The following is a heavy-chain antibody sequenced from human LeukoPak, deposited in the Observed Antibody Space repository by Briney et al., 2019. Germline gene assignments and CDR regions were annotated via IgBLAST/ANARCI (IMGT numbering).Heavy chain of an antibody. D-gene: IGHD6-19*01. CDR2: IHYSGST. V-gene: IGHV4-59*01. Sequence: PSETLSLTCTVSGGSISGYYWSWIRQPPGQGLEWIGYIHYSGSTNYNPSLKGRVTISLDMSKNQFSLKLNSMTAADTAVYYCAREGQWLPDWFDPWGQGTLVTVSS. J-gene: IGHJ5*02. CDR1: GGSISGYY. CDR3: AREGQWLPDWFDP.